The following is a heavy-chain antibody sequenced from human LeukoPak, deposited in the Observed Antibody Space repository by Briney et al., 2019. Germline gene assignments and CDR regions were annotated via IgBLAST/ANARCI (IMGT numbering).Heavy chain of an antibody. Sequence: SPSETLSLTCAVSGASIASHSWWSWVRQPPGKGLEWIGEVYHSGGANYKPSLKSRVTISVDTSRNQFSLKLSSVTAADTAVYYCARAESSGYVDYWGQGTLVTVSS. CDR1: GASIASHSW. V-gene: IGHV4/OR15-8*01. CDR2: VYHSGGA. J-gene: IGHJ4*02. CDR3: ARAESSGYVDY. D-gene: IGHD3-22*01.